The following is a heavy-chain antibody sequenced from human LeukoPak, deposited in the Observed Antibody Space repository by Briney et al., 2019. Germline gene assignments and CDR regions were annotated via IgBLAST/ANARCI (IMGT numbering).Heavy chain of an antibody. Sequence: SETLSLTCSVSGGSISGGSYYWSWIRQPPGKGLEWIGYIYYSGSTNYNPSLKSRVTISIDTSKSQFSLKLSSVTAADTAVYYCARGPRVSGYYYDFDYWGQGTLVTVSS. CDR2: IYYSGST. CDR3: ARGPRVSGYYYDFDY. CDR1: GGSISGGSYY. D-gene: IGHD3-22*01. V-gene: IGHV4-61*01. J-gene: IGHJ4*02.